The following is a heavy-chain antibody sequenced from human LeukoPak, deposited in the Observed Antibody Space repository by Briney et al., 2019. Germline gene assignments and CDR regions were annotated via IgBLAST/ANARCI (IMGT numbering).Heavy chain of an antibody. CDR2: ISISSSYI. D-gene: IGHD3-22*01. J-gene: IGHJ3*02. CDR3: ARAMEMYDSSGYGRDDAFDI. V-gene: IGHV3-21*01. Sequence: PGGSLRLFCAASGFTFSSYSMNWVRQAPGKGLEWVSSISISSSYIYYADSVKGRFTISRDNAKNSLYLQMNSLRAEDTAVYYCARAMEMYDSSGYGRDDAFDIWGQGTMVTVSS. CDR1: GFTFSSYS.